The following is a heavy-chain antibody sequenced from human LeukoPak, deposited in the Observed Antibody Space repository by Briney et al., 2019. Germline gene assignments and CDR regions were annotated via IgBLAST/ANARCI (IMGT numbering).Heavy chain of an antibody. CDR1: GYTFTGYY. CDR3: ARDFYDSHWYLHNWFDP. Sequence: ASVKVSCKASGYTFTGYYMHWVRQAPGQGLEWMGWINPNSGDTNYAQKFQGRVTMTRDTSIRSAYMELSRLRSDDTAAYYCARDFYDSHWYLHNWFDPWGQGTLVTVSS. CDR2: INPNSGDT. V-gene: IGHV1-2*02. J-gene: IGHJ5*02. D-gene: IGHD2-8*02.